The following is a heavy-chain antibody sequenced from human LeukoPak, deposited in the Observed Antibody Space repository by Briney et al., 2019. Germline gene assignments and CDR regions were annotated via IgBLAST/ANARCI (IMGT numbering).Heavy chain of an antibody. CDR2: INPNSVDT. CDR3: ARGSEVGGTEKNALDI. V-gene: IGHV1-2*02. CDR1: GYTFTDYY. D-gene: IGHD1-26*01. Sequence: ASVTVSCKPSGYTFTDYYIHWVRQAPGQGLEWMGWINPNSVDTRYAQKFQDRVTMTRDTSITTAYMELSGLRSDDTALYYCARGSEVGGTEKNALDIWGQGTMVIVSS. J-gene: IGHJ3*02.